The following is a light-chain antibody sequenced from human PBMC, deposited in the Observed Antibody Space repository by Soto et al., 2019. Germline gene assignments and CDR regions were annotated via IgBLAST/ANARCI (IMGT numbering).Light chain of an antibody. V-gene: IGKV1-39*01. Sequence: DFQMTQSPSSLSASVGDRVNITCRASQSITRYLNWYQQKPGKAPNLLIYATSNLQTGVPLRFSGSGFGTDFTRTINNLQPEDFATYYCQQSYSVPRTFGGGTKVEI. CDR3: QQSYSVPRT. J-gene: IGKJ4*01. CDR1: QSITRY. CDR2: ATS.